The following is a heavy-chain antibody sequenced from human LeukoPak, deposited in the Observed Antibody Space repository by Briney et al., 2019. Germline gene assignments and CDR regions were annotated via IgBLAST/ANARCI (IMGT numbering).Heavy chain of an antibody. CDR2: IYYSGST. V-gene: IGHV4-59*12. CDR1: GGSISSYY. CDR3: ARAPGGNSLGSAFDI. D-gene: IGHD4-23*01. J-gene: IGHJ3*02. Sequence: SETLSLTCTVSGGSISSYYWSWIRQPPGKGLEWIGYIYYSGSTNYNPSLKSRVTISVDTSKNQFSLQLNSVTPEDTAVYYCARAPGGNSLGSAFDIWGQGTMVTVSS.